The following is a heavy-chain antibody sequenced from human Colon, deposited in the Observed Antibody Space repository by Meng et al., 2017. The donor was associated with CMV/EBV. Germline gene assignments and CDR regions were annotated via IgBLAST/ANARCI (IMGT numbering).Heavy chain of an antibody. Sequence: GGSLRLSCAASGFTFSSYSMNWVRQAPGKGLEWVGRIKSKTDGGTTDYAAPVKGRFTISRDDSKNTLYLQMNSLKTEDTAVYYCTTSNSRAPYYYYYGMDVWGQGTTVTVSS. D-gene: IGHD4-23*01. V-gene: IGHV3-15*01. CDR1: GFTFSSYS. J-gene: IGHJ6*02. CDR3: TTSNSRAPYYYYYGMDV. CDR2: IKSKTDGGTT.